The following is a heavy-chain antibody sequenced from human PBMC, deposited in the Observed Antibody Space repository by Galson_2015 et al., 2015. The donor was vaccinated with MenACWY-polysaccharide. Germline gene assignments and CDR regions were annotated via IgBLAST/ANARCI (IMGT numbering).Heavy chain of an antibody. D-gene: IGHD5-18*01. J-gene: IGHJ4*02. CDR2: ISYDGDRQ. V-gene: IGHV3-30*03. Sequence: SLRLSCAASGFTFSKFSMHWVRQAPGKGLEWVAPISYDGDRQYYVDSVKGRFTVSRDNSKNTVYLQMDSLRTEDSAVYFCARDEYSFGYYSDLWGQGTLVTVS. CDR3: ARDEYSFGYYSDL. CDR1: GFTFSKFS.